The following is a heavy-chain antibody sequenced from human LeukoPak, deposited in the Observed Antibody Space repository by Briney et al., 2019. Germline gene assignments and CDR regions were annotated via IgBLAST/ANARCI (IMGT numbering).Heavy chain of an antibody. J-gene: IGHJ3*02. CDR3: ARQLRYFDWPSSDAFDI. CDR2: IIPIFGTA. Sequence: SVKVSCKASGGTFSSYAISWVRQAPGQGLEWMGGIIPIFGTANYAQKFQGRVTITTDESTSTAYMELSSLRSEDTAVYHCARQLRYFDWPSSDAFDIWGQGTMVTVSS. D-gene: IGHD3-9*01. CDR1: GGTFSSYA. V-gene: IGHV1-69*05.